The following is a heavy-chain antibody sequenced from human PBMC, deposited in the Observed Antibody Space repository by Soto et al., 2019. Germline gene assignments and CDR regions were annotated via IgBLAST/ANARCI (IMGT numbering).Heavy chain of an antibody. CDR1: GFSFSSYW. CDR2: IKQDESEK. V-gene: IGHV3-7*01. CDR3: VRDVGFDYVN. J-gene: IGHJ4*02. D-gene: IGHD3-16*01. Sequence: EVQLVESGGGLVQPGGSLRISCKGSGFSFSSYWMSWVRQAPGKGLEWVASIKQDESEKYYVDSVKGRFTISRDNVDDSVFLHMNSLSADDTAVYFCVRDVGFDYVNWGKGTLVTVSS.